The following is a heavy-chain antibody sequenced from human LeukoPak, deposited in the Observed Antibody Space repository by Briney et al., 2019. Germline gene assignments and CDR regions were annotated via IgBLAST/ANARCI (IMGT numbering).Heavy chain of an antibody. J-gene: IGHJ3*02. D-gene: IGHD2-15*01. Sequence: ASVKVSCKASGYTFTSYDINWVRQATGQGLEWMGWMNPNSGNTGYAQKFQGGVTMTRNTSINTAYMELSSLRSEDTAVYYCARVHIVVAGAFDIWGQGTMVTVSS. CDR3: ARVHIVVAGAFDI. CDR1: GYTFTSYD. CDR2: MNPNSGNT. V-gene: IGHV1-8*01.